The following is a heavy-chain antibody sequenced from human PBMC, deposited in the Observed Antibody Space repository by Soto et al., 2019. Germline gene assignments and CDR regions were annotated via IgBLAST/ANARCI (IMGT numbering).Heavy chain of an antibody. CDR3: ARVQDYYDSSGCGWGSSAWFDT. CDR2: IYYSGST. V-gene: IGHV4-59*01. J-gene: IGHJ5*02. Sequence: SETLSLTCTVSGGSISSYYWSWIRQPPGKGLEWIGCIYYSGSTNYNPSLKSRVTISVDTSKNQFSLKLSSVTAADTAVYYCARVQDYYDSSGCGWGSSAWFDTWGQGTLVTVSS. CDR1: GGSISSYY. D-gene: IGHD3-22*01.